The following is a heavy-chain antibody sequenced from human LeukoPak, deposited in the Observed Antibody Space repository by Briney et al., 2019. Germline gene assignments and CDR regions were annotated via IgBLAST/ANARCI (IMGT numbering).Heavy chain of an antibody. CDR2: ISAYNGNT. CDR1: GYTFTSYG. D-gene: IGHD3-22*01. V-gene: IGHV1-18*01. CDR3: ARDRDYYDSSGYYFFDY. J-gene: IGHJ4*02. Sequence: GASVNVSCKASGYTFTSYGISWVRQAPGQGLEWMGWISAYNGNTNYAQKLQGRVTMTTDTSTSTAYMELRSLRSDDTAVYYCARDRDYYDSSGYYFFDYWGQGTLVTVSS.